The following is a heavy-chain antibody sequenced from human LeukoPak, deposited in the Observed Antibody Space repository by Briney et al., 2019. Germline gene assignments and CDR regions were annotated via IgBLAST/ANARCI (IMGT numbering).Heavy chain of an antibody. CDR3: ARDSGGIAAAGTGFDY. V-gene: IGHV3-21*01. J-gene: IGHJ4*02. CDR1: GFTFSSYS. CDR2: ISSSSSYI. D-gene: IGHD6-13*01. Sequence: SGGSLRLSCAASGFTFSSYSMNWVRQAPGKGLEWVSSISSSSSYIYYADSVKGRFTISRDNAKNSLYLQMNSLRAEDTAVYYCARDSGGIAAAGTGFDYWGQGTLVTVSS.